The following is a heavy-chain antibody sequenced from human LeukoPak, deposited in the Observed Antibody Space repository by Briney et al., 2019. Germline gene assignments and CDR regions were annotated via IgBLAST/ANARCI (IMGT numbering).Heavy chain of an antibody. CDR1: GFNFSNYA. J-gene: IGHJ6*03. V-gene: IGHV3-30*04. CDR3: ARLSAYYYGSFFYYYMDV. Sequence: GGSLRLSCAASGFNFSNYAMHWVRQAPGKGLEWVAVISYEGSNKYYADSVKGRFTISRDNAKNSVYLHMNNLRAEDTALYYCARLSAYYYGSFFYYYMDVWGKGTTVTVSS. D-gene: IGHD3-10*01. CDR2: ISYEGSNK.